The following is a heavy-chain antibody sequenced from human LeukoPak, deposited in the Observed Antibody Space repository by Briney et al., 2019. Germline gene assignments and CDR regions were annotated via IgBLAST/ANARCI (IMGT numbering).Heavy chain of an antibody. CDR3: ARDVSAGGTNWFDP. Sequence: GASVKVSCKASGYTFTCYYIHWVRQAPGQGLEWMGWINPNSGGPNYAQKFQGRVTMTRDTSISTAYMEMSRLRSDDTAVYYCARDVSAGGTNWFDPWGQGTLVTASS. D-gene: IGHD3-16*01. CDR2: INPNSGGP. J-gene: IGHJ5*02. V-gene: IGHV1-2*02. CDR1: GYTFTCYY.